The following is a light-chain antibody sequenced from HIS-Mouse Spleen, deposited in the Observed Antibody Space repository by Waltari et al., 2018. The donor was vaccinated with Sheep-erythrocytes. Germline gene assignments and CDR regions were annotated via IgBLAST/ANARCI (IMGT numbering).Light chain of an antibody. CDR2: DVS. CDR3: CSYAGSYNHV. CDR1: SSDAGGHNY. Sequence: HSALTQPPSVSGSPGPSVTISCTGTSSDAGGHNYVSWYQQHPGKAPKLMIYDVSTRPSGVPDRFSGSKSGNTASLSISGLQAEDEADYYCCSYAGSYNHVFATGTKVTVL. V-gene: IGLV2-11*01. J-gene: IGLJ1*01.